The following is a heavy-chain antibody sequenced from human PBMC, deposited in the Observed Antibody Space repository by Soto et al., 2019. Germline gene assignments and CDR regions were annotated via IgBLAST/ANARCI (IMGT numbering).Heavy chain of an antibody. Sequence: VQLVESGGGVVQPGRSLRLSCAASGFTFSDYAMHWVRQAPGKGLEWVAVVSHDGRNTHYADSVKCRFTISRDSSKNTVSLELTSLRAKDTAVYYAAKGARQWLVTSDFNYWGQGALVTVSS. V-gene: IGHV3-30*18. CDR2: VSHDGRNT. D-gene: IGHD6-19*01. CDR1: GFTFSDYA. CDR3: AKGARQWLVTSDFNY. J-gene: IGHJ4*02.